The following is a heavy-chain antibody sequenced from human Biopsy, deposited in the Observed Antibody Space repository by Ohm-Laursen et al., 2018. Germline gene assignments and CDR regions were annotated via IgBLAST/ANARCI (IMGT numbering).Heavy chain of an antibody. CDR2: VYYTGST. CDR3: ARDRGYYSDRTVPGYFDL. V-gene: IGHV4-59*01. CDR1: GDSISSYY. J-gene: IGHJ2*01. Sequence: SDTLSLTCPVSGDSISSYYWSWIRQPPGQGLQWIGYVYYTGSTDYNPSLQSRVTISVDTSKSHFSLRLRSVTPADTAIYYCARDRGYYSDRTVPGYFDLWGRGTLVTVSS. D-gene: IGHD3-22*01.